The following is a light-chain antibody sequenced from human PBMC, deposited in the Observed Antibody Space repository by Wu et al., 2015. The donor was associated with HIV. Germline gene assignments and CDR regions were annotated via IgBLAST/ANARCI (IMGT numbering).Light chain of an antibody. J-gene: IGKJ4*01. V-gene: IGKV3D-15*01. CDR2: GAS. CDR1: QSVSSSY. CDR3: QQYNNWPPLT. Sequence: EIVMTQYPATLSVSPGERATLSCRASQSVSSSYLAWYQQKPGQAPRLLIYGASSRATGIPDRFSGSGSGTEFTLIISSLQSEDFAVYYCQQYNNWPPLTFGGGTKVEIK.